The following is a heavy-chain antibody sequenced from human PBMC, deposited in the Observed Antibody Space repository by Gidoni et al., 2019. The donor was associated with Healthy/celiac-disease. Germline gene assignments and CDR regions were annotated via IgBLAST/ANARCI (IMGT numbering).Heavy chain of an antibody. CDR1: GSTFRSYS. J-gene: IGHJ5*02. CDR2: ISSSSSYI. CDR3: ARVSVGASYNWFDP. D-gene: IGHD1-26*01. V-gene: IGHV3-21*01. Sequence: EVQLVESGGGLIKPGGSLRLSCAASGSTFRSYSMNWVRQAPGKGLEWVSSISSSSSYIYYADSVKGRCTISRDNAKNSLYLQMNSLRAEDTAVYYCARVSVGASYNWFDPWGQGTLVTVSS.